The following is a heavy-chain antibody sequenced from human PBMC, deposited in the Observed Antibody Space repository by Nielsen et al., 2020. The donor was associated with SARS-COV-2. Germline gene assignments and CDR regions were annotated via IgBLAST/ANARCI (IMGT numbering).Heavy chain of an antibody. CDR3: ARDGGRRTMFGVNHRVRKDAFDI. V-gene: IGHV3-21*01. Sequence: GESLKISCAASGFIFSDYNMNWVRQAPGKGLEWVSFISSRSDYIYYADSMKGRFTISRDNAKNSLFPQMNRLRVEDTAVYYCARDGGRRTMFGVNHRVRKDAFDIWGQGTMVTVSS. D-gene: IGHD3-3*01. J-gene: IGHJ3*02. CDR1: GFIFSDYN. CDR2: ISSRSDYI.